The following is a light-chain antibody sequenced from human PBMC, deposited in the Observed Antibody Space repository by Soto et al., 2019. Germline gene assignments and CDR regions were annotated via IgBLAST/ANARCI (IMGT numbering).Light chain of an antibody. Sequence: DIQMTQSTSSLSASVGDRVTITCRASQSIRCYLNWYQQKPGKAPKLLIYAASSLQSGVPSRFSGSGSGTDFALTISSLQPEDFATYYCQQSYSTLFTFGPGTKVDI. J-gene: IGKJ3*01. V-gene: IGKV1-39*01. CDR2: AAS. CDR1: QSIRCY. CDR3: QQSYSTLFT.